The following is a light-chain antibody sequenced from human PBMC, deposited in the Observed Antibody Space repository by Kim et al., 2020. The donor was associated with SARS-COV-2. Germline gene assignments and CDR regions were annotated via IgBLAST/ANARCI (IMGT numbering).Light chain of an antibody. V-gene: IGKV2-24*01. CDR3: MQATQLPYINT. CDR1: QSSVHRAGYTY. J-gene: IGKJ2*01. Sequence: SSLRLWQSSVHRAGYTYLSGPRKRPGQHPRPTTYKIAIRCSGIPDRFSGSGAGTDFTLKISSVEAEDVGVYYCMQATQLPYINTFGQGAKLAI. CDR2: KIA.